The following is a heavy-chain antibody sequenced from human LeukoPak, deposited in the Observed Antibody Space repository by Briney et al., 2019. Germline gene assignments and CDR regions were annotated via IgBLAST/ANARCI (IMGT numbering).Heavy chain of an antibody. CDR2: ISGSGGST. D-gene: IGHD2-21*02. J-gene: IGHJ4*02. V-gene: IGHV3-23*01. CDR1: GFTFSSYA. CDR3: ASRPIVVVTAIPPRFDY. Sequence: GGSLRLSCAASGFTFSSYAMSWVRQAPGKGLEWVSAISGSGGSTYYADSVKGRFTISRDNSKNTLYLQMNSLRAEDTAVYYCASRPIVVVTAIPPRFDYWGQGTLVTVSS.